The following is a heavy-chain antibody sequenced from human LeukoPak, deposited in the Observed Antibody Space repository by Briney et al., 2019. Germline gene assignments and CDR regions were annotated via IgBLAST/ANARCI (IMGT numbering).Heavy chain of an antibody. CDR2: IYSGGST. J-gene: IGHJ4*02. D-gene: IGHD2-15*01. V-gene: IGHV3-66*01. CDR1: GFTVSSNY. CDR3: ASVVVVAELYYFGY. Sequence: GGSLRLSCAASGFTVSSNYMSWVRQAPGKGLEWVSVIYSGGSTYYADSVKGRFTISRDNSKNTLYLQMNSLRAEDTAVYYCASVVVVAELYYFGYWGQGTLVTVSS.